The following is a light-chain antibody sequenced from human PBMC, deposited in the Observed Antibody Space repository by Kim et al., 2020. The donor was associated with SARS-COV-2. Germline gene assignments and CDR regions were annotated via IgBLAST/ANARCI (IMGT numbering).Light chain of an antibody. CDR2: GAS. Sequence: DIQMTQSPSSLSASVGDSVSITCRASQDVSTYLAWFQQNPGKAPKSLIYGASILQSGLPSRFSGRGSGTNFTLTISNLQPEDFATYYCERYNSYPITFGQWTRRQIK. J-gene: IGKJ5*01. CDR3: ERYNSYPIT. CDR1: QDVSTY. V-gene: IGKV1-16*01.